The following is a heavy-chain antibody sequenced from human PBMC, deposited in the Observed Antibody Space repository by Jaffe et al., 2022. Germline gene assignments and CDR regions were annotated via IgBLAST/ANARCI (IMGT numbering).Heavy chain of an antibody. D-gene: IGHD6-13*01. J-gene: IGHJ4*02. CDR2: IYHSGST. Sequence: QVQLQESGPGLVKPSETLSLTCAVSGYSISSGQYWGWIRQPPGKGLEWIGSIYHSGSTYYNPSLKSRVTISVDTSKNQFSLKLSSVTAADTAVYYCARHPWYSNNWYGSYYFDYWGQGTLVTVSS. V-gene: IGHV4-38-2*01. CDR1: GYSISSGQY. CDR3: ARHPWYSNNWYGSYYFDY.